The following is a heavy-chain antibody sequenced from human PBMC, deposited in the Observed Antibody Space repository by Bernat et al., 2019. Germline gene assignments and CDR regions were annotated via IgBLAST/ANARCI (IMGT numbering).Heavy chain of an antibody. CDR1: GFTFSSYA. Sequence: QVQLVESGGGVVQPGRSLRLSCAASGFTFSSYAMHWVRQAPGKGLEWVAVISYDGSNKYYADSVKGRFTISRDNSKNTLYLQMNSLRAEDTAVYYCDSTAAGLDYWGQGTLVTVSS. CDR2: ISYDGSNK. V-gene: IGHV3-30-3*01. CDR3: DSTAAGLDY. J-gene: IGHJ4*02. D-gene: IGHD6-13*01.